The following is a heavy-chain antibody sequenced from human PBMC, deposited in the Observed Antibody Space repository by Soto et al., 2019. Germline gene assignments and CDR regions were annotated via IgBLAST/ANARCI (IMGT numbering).Heavy chain of an antibody. CDR3: ARAVAGQVRSAWTWLDY. V-gene: IGHV3-30-3*01. CDR1: GFTFRDYA. Sequence: QVQLVESGGGVVQPGRSLRLSCEASGFTFRDYAMHWVRQAPGKGLEWVAAIPSDGSAQHYADSVKGRFSISRDNSKNTLSQQMNSLRPEDAALYYCARAVAGQVRSAWTWLDYWGQGTLVTVSS. CDR2: IPSDGSAQ. J-gene: IGHJ4*02. D-gene: IGHD1-1*01.